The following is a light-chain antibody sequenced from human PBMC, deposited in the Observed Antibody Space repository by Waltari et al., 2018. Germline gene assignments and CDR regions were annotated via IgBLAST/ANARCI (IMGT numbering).Light chain of an antibody. CDR3: CSYAGSYTL. J-gene: IGLJ2*01. CDR2: DVS. V-gene: IGLV2-11*01. CDR1: SSDVGGYNY. Sequence: QPALTQPRSVSGSPGQSVTISCTGTSSDVGGYNYVSWYQRHPGKAPKLMIYDVSKRPSGVPDRFSGSKSGNTASLTISGLQAEDEADYYCCSYAGSYTLFGGGTKLTVL.